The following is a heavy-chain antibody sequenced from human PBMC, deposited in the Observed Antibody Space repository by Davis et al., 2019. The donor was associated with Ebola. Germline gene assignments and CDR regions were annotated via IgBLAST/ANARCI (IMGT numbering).Heavy chain of an antibody. J-gene: IGHJ4*02. CDR1: GFTFNKYE. CDR2: ISDSGSTT. V-gene: IGHV3-48*03. D-gene: IGHD4-23*01. Sequence: GESLKISCAASGFTFNKYEMNWVRQAPGKGLEWISYISDSGSTTYYTDSVKGRFTISRDNAKNTLYLQMNSLRAEDTAVYYCARALRGGNPREDWGQGTLVTVSS. CDR3: ARALRGGNPRED.